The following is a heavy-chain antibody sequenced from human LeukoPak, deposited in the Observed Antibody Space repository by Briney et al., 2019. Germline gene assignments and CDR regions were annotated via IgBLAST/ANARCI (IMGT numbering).Heavy chain of an antibody. D-gene: IGHD5-24*01. J-gene: IGHJ4*02. CDR1: GFTFTSSA. V-gene: IGHV1-58*01. Sequence: GASVKASCKASGFTFTSSAVQWVRQARGQRLEWIGWIVVGSGNTNYAQKFQERVTITRDMSTSTAYMELSSLRSEDTAVYYCAASRDGYNKFDYWGQGTLVTVSS. CDR3: AASRDGYNKFDY. CDR2: IVVGSGNT.